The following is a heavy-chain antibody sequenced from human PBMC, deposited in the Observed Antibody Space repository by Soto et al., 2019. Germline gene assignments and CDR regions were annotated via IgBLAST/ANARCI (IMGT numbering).Heavy chain of an antibody. J-gene: IGHJ4*02. D-gene: IGHD5-12*01. CDR3: ARLEMATNFDY. CDR1: GGSISSSSYY. CDR2: IYYSGST. V-gene: IGHV4-39*01. Sequence: QLQLQESGPGLVKPSETLSLTCTVSGGSISSSSYYWGWIRQPPGKGLEWIGSIYYSGSTYYNPSLKSRVTISVDTSKNQFSLKLSSVTAADTAVYYCARLEMATNFDYWGQGTLVTVSS.